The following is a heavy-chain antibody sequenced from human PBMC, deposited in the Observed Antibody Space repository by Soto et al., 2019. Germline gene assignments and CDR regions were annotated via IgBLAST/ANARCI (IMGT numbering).Heavy chain of an antibody. CDR2: ISGSGGSA. Sequence: GGSLRLSCAASGFTFSSCAMTWVRQAPGKGLEWVLCISGSGGSASYADSVQGRFTISRDNSNNTLYLQMNSLRAEDTAIYSCVREASGWYSRGSFDFWGRGTMVTVS. J-gene: IGHJ3*01. CDR3: VREASGWYSRGSFDF. V-gene: IGHV3-23*01. CDR1: GFTFSSCA. D-gene: IGHD6-19*01.